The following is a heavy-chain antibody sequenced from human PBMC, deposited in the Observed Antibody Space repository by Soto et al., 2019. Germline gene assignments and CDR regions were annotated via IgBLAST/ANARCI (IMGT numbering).Heavy chain of an antibody. CDR2: MNPNSGNT. Sequence: QVPLVQSGAEVKKPGASVKVSCKASGYTFTSYDINWVRQATGQGLEWMGWMNPNSGNTGYAQKFQGRVTMTRNTSISTAYMELSSLRSEDTAVYYCARVAIFGVDSLAYYYYYMDVWGKGTTVTVSS. V-gene: IGHV1-8*01. CDR1: GYTFTSYD. J-gene: IGHJ6*03. CDR3: ARVAIFGVDSLAYYYYYMDV. D-gene: IGHD3-3*01.